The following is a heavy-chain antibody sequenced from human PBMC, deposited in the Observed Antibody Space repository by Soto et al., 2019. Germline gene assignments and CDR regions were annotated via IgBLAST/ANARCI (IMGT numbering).Heavy chain of an antibody. Sequence: TSETLSLTCTFSGGAVISGSYYWSWIRQPPGKGLEWIGYIYYSGSTNYNPSLKSRVTISVDTSKNQFSLKPSSVTAADTAVYYCARKVGGMDVWGQGTTVTVSS. J-gene: IGHJ6*02. CDR2: IYYSGST. V-gene: IGHV4-61*01. D-gene: IGHD1-26*01. CDR1: GGAVISGSYY. CDR3: ARKVGGMDV.